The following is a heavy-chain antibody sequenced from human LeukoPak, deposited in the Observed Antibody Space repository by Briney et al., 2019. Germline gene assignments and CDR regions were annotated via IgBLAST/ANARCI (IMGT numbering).Heavy chain of an antibody. CDR3: ARGLYYYDSSDAFDI. CDR1: GGSVSSGSYY. D-gene: IGHD3-22*01. Sequence: PSETLSLTCTVSGGSVSSGSYYWSWIRQPPGKGLEWIGYMYDSGNINYKSSLKSRVTMSVDTSKSQFSLRLNSVTAADTAVYYCARGLYYYDSSDAFDIWGQGTMVTVSS. J-gene: IGHJ3*02. V-gene: IGHV4-61*01. CDR2: MYDSGNI.